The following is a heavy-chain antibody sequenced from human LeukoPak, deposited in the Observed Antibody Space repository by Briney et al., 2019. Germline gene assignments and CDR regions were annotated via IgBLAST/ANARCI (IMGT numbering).Heavy chain of an antibody. CDR3: ARGRYYGPVDY. Sequence: SETLSLTCAVYGVSFSGYYWSWLRQPPGKGLEWIGEINHSGSTNYNPSLKSRVTISVDTSKNQFSLKLSSVTAADTAVYYCARGRYYGPVDYWGQGTLVTVSS. D-gene: IGHD3-10*01. CDR2: INHSGST. J-gene: IGHJ4*02. CDR1: GVSFSGYY. V-gene: IGHV4-34*01.